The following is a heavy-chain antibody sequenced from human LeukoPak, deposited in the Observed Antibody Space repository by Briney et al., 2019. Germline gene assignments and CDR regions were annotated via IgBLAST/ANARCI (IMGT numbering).Heavy chain of an antibody. J-gene: IGHJ6*03. V-gene: IGHV4-34*01. D-gene: IGHD3-10*01. CDR2: INHSGST. CDR3: ARLTNTMVRGVIIHYYYYYMDV. CDR1: GGSFSGYY. Sequence: SETLSLTCAVYGGSFSGYYWSWIRQPPGKGLEWIGEINHSGSTNYNPSLKSRVTISVDTSKNQFSLKLGSVTAADTAVYYCARLTNTMVRGVIIHYYYYYMDVWGKGTTVTISS.